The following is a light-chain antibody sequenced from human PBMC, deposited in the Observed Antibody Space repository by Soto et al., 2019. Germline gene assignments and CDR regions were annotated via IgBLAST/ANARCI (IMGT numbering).Light chain of an antibody. J-gene: IGKJ2*01. Sequence: DIQMTQSPSTLSVSVGDRVTITCRASQTISNWLAWYQQKPGKAPKLLLYKASSLESGVPSRFSGSGSGTEFTLTISSLQPDDFATYYCQHYNNYPYTFGQGTKLDIK. V-gene: IGKV1-5*03. CDR1: QTISNW. CDR3: QHYNNYPYT. CDR2: KAS.